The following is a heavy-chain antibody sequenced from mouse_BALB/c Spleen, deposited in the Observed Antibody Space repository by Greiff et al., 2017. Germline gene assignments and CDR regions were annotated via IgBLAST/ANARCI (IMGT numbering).Heavy chain of an antibody. Sequence: EVKLVESGGGLVKLGGSLKLSCAASGFTFSSYYMSWVRQTPEKRLELVAAINSNGGSNYYPDTVKGRFTISRDNAKNTLYLQMSSLKSEDTALYYCGRRRDDYDSWFDYWGQGTLVTVSA. CDR1: GFTFSSYY. D-gene: IGHD2-4*01. CDR3: GRRRDDYDSWFDY. J-gene: IGHJ3*01. V-gene: IGHV5-6-2*01. CDR2: INSNGGSN.